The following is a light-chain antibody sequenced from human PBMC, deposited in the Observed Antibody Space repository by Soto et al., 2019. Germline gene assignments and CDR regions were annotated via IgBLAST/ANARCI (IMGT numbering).Light chain of an antibody. CDR2: ADT. CDR1: SSNIGAGYD. CDR3: QSYDSSLSASGV. J-gene: IGLJ3*02. Sequence: QSVLTQPPSVSGAPGQRITISCTGSSSNIGAGYDVHWYRQLPGTAPKLLIFADTKRPSGVPDRFSGSKSGTSASLAITGLQAEDEADYYCQSYDSSLSASGVFGGGTKVTVL. V-gene: IGLV1-40*01.